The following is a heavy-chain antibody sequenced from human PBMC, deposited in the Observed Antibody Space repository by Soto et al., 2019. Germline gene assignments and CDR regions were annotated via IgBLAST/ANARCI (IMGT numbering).Heavy chain of an antibody. V-gene: IGHV3-7*03. CDR1: GFTFSICW. D-gene: IGHD4-17*01. CDR3: ARDGYGGNSVSVFDY. J-gene: IGHJ4*02. CDR2: IKQDGSER. Sequence: PGGSLRLSCAASGFTFSICWMSWVRQAPGKGLEWVANIKQDGSERYYVDSVKGRFTISRDNAKNSLYLQMNSLRAEDTAVYFCARDGYGGNSVSVFDYWGQGTLVTVSS.